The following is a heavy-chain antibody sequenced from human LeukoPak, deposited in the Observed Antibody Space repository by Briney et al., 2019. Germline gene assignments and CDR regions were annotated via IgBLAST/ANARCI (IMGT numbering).Heavy chain of an antibody. J-gene: IGHJ4*02. CDR3: ASIRGITGTTVDY. Sequence: GSSVKVSCKASGGTFSSYAISWVRQALGQGLEWMGRIIPILGIANYAQKFQGRVTITADKSTSTAYMELSSLRSEDTAVYYCASIRGITGTTVDYWGQGTLVTVSS. CDR2: IIPILGIA. D-gene: IGHD1-7*01. V-gene: IGHV1-69*04. CDR1: GGTFSSYA.